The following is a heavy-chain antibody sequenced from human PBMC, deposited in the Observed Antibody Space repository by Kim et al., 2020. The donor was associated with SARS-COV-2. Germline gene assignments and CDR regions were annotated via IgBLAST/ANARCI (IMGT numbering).Heavy chain of an antibody. CDR1: RFTFSTYA. J-gene: IGHJ6*02. V-gene: IGHV3-30*04. CDR2: ISYDGSKK. CDR3: ASFGLSEAGWGVYGMDV. D-gene: IGHD6-13*01. Sequence: GGSLRLSCAASRFTFSTYAMHWVRQAPGRGLEWVAVISYDGSKKYYADSVKGRFTISRDNSKNTLNLQMNSLRDEDTAVYYCASFGLSEAGWGVYGMDVWGQGTTVTVSS.